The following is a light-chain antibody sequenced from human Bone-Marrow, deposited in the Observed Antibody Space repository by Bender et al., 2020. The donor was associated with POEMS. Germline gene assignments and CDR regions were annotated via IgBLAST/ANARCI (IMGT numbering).Light chain of an antibody. J-gene: IGLJ2*01. CDR1: SSDVGAYNF. CDR2: EDI. Sequence: QSALTQPRSVSGSPGQSVTISCTGTSSDVGAYNFVSWYQQHPGKPPKVIIYEDIRRSSGVSDRFSGSKSGNTASLTISGLQAEDEAEYHCCSYASGSTLVFGGGTQVTVL. CDR3: CSYASGSTLV. V-gene: IGLV2-11*01.